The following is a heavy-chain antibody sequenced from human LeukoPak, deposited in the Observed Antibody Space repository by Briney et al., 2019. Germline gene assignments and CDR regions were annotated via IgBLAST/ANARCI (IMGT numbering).Heavy chain of an antibody. CDR2: IKSKANNYAT. J-gene: IGHJ4*02. D-gene: IGHD4-17*01. CDR1: GFTFSGSA. Sequence: GGSLKLSCAASGFTFSGSAMHWVRQASGKGLEWVGRIKSKANNYATAYAASVKGRITISRDDSENTAFLQMNSLKTEDTAVYYCTRRGDGDYGDYWGQGTLVTVSS. CDR3: TRRGDGDYGDY. V-gene: IGHV3-73*01.